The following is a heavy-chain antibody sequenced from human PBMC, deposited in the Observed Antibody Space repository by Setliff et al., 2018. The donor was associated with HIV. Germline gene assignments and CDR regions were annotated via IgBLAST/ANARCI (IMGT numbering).Heavy chain of an antibody. CDR1: GYDFKIYD. CDR2: INPGTGNT. Sequence: GPVKVSCKASGYDFKIYDINWVRQVAGQGLEWMGWINPGTGNTGYPQNFSGRVTMTRNTSINTVYMELSSLRSEDTAIYFCARGKIPSWRLTMFDFWGQGTPVTVSS. J-gene: IGHJ4*02. D-gene: IGHD1-1*01. V-gene: IGHV1-8*01. CDR3: ARGKIPSWRLTMFDF.